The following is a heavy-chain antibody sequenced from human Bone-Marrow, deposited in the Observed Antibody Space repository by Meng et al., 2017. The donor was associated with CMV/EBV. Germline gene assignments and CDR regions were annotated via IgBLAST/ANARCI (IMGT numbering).Heavy chain of an antibody. V-gene: IGHV4-39*01. Sequence: SETLSLTCTVSGGSISSSSYYWGWIRQPPGKGLEWIGSIYYSGSTYYNPPLKSRVTISVDTSKNQFSLKLSSVTAADTAVYYCARSASSGSYFSWFDPWGQGTLVTVSS. D-gene: IGHD1-26*01. CDR2: IYYSGST. CDR1: GGSISSSSYY. CDR3: ARSASSGSYFSWFDP. J-gene: IGHJ5*02.